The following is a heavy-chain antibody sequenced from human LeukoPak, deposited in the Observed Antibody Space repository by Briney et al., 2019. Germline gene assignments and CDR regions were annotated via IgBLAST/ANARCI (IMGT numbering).Heavy chain of an antibody. D-gene: IGHD6-19*01. Sequence: SQTLSLTCAISGDSVSNNNAAWNWIRQSPSRGLEWLGRTHYRSKWYTDSAVSVNSRITINPDTSKNQFSLQLTSVTPEDSAVYYCARGNSGVAVARFDYWGQGTLVTVSS. J-gene: IGHJ4*02. V-gene: IGHV6-1*01. CDR2: THYRSKWYT. CDR3: ARGNSGVAVARFDY. CDR1: GDSVSNNNAA.